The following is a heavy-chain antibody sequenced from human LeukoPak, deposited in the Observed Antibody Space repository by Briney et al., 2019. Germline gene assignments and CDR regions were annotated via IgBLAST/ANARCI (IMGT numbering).Heavy chain of an antibody. CDR2: MNPNSGNT. J-gene: IGHJ4*02. V-gene: IGHV1-8*01. CDR3: ARAPSITGTTPPGY. Sequence: ASVKVSCKASGYTFTSYDINWVRQATGQGLEWMGWMNPNSGNTGYTQKFQGRVTMTRNTSISTAYMELSSLRSEDTAVYYCARAPSITGTTPPGYWGQGTLVTVSS. D-gene: IGHD1-7*01. CDR1: GYTFTSYD.